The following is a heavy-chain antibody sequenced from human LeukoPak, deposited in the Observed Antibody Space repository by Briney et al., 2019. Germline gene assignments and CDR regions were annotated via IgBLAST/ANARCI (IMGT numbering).Heavy chain of an antibody. CDR1: GFTFSNYD. CDR3: ARGVPRGLDT. V-gene: IGHV3-13*04. J-gene: IGHJ5*02. D-gene: IGHD3-10*01. CDR2: IGSAGDT. Sequence: GGSLRLSCAASGFTFSNYDMHWVRQSTGKGLEWVSSIGSAGDTYFAVSVKGRFTVSRENAKNSLYLQMNSLRVGDTAVYYCARGVPRGLDTWGQGTLVTVSS.